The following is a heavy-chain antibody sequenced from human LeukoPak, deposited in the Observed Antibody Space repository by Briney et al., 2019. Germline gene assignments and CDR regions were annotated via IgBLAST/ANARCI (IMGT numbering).Heavy chain of an antibody. V-gene: IGHV4-39*01. J-gene: IGHJ3*02. CDR2: IYYSGST. Sequence: PSETLSLTCTVSGGSISSSSYYWGWIRQPPGRGLEWIGSIYYSGSTYYNPSLKSRVTISVDTSKNQFSLKLSSVTAADTAVYYCARPYYSDSRGGGPPHAFDIWGQGTMVTVSS. CDR1: GGSISSSSYY. CDR3: ARPYYSDSRGGGPPHAFDI. D-gene: IGHD3-22*01.